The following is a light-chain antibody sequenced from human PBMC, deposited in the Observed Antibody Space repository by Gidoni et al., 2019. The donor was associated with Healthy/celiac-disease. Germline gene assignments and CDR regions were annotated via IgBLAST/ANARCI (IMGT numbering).Light chain of an antibody. V-gene: IGKV3-20*01. CDR1: QSISSSY. J-gene: IGKJ2*03. CDR3: QQYGSSPRRS. CDR2: GAS. Sequence: EIVLTQSSGTLSLSPVGSATLTCRGSQSISSSYLAWYQQKPGQAPRLLIYGASSRATGIPDRFSGSGSATDFTLTISRLEPEDVAVYYCQQYGSSPRRSFGQGTKLEIK.